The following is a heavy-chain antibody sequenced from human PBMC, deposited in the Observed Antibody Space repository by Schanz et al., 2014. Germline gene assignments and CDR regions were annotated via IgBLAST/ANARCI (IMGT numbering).Heavy chain of an antibody. CDR1: GYTFRSYG. D-gene: IGHD4-4*01. J-gene: IGHJ6*02. V-gene: IGHV1-18*01. CDR2: ISGYDANT. CDR3: ASALTTWGGMDV. Sequence: QVRLVQSGAEVKKPGASVKVSCKASGYTFRSYGINWVRQAPGQGLEWMGWISGYDANTNYAQKFQGRVTMTRDTSTSTVYMELSSLRSEDTAVYYCASALTTWGGMDVWGQGTTVTVSS.